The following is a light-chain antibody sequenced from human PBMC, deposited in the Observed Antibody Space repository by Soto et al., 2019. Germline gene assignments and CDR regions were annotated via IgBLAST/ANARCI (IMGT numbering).Light chain of an antibody. J-gene: IGKJ4*01. V-gene: IGKV3-20*01. Sequence: EFVLTQSPGTLSLSPGERATLSCRASQSVSSSYLAWYQHKPGQAPRLLIYDASSRATGIPDRFSGSGSGTDFTLTISRLEPEDVAVYYCQQYGTSLGTFGGGTKVEIK. CDR1: QSVSSSY. CDR3: QQYGTSLGT. CDR2: DAS.